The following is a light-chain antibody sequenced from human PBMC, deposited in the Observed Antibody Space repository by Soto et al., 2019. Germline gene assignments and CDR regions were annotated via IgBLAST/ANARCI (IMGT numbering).Light chain of an antibody. CDR1: QTISNL. V-gene: IGKV1-5*01. Sequence: DIQIPQSPSTLSASVGDRGTISCRPSQTISNLLSWYQQKPGKAPKILTYDASSLESGVPSRFSGSGSGTEFTLTISSLQPDDFATYYCQKYNSFWTFGQGTKV. J-gene: IGKJ1*01. CDR2: DAS. CDR3: QKYNSFWT.